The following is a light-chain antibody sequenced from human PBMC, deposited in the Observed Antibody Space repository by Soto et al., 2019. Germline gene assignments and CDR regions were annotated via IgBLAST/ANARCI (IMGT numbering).Light chain of an antibody. Sequence: EIVLTQSPGILYLSPGDRATLSCRASQTISSGFLAWYQQKVGQAPRLLIYDASNRATGIPARFSAIVSGTDFTITFCSLEPEDGEVYYCQQRSNWPFTFGQGTRLEIK. CDR3: QQRSNWPFT. CDR1: QTISSGF. V-gene: IGKV3-11*01. J-gene: IGKJ5*01. CDR2: DAS.